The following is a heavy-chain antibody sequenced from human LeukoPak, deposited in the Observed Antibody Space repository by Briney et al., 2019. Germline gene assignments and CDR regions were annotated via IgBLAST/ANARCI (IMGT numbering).Heavy chain of an antibody. CDR1: GDSISIYY. V-gene: IGHV4-38-2*02. Sequence: SETLSLTCSVSGDSISIYYWSWIRQPPGKGLEWIGSIYHSGSTYYNPSLKSRVTISVDTSKNQFSLKLSSVTAADTAVYYCAREGNIGMDVWGKGTTVTVSS. CDR2: IYHSGST. J-gene: IGHJ6*03. CDR3: AREGNIGMDV.